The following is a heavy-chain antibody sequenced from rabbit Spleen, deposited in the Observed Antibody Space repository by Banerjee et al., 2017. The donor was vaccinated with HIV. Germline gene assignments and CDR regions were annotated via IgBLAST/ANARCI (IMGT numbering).Heavy chain of an antibody. J-gene: IGHJ6*01. V-gene: IGHV1S45*01. CDR3: ARDTASSFSSYGMDL. CDR2: MNTATGKA. CDR1: GFSFGDVDV. Sequence: QQQLVESGGGLVKPGASLTLTCKASGFSFGDVDVMCWVRQAPGKGLEWIACMNTATGKAVYATWASGRFTISKTSSTTVTLQMTRLTAADTATYFCARDTASSFSSYGMDLWGPGTLVTVS. D-gene: IGHD8-1*01.